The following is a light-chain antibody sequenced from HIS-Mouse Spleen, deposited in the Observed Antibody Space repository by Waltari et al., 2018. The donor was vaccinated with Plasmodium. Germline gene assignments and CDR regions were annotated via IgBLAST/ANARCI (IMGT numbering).Light chain of an antibody. CDR2: EGS. Sequence: QSALTQPASVSGSPGQSITISCTGTSSDVGSYNLVSWYQQHPGKAPKLRIYEGSKRSSGVSNRFAGSKSGNTASLTISGLQAEDEADYYCCSYAGSSTYVCGTGTKVTVL. CDR3: CSYAGSSTYV. CDR1: SSDVGSYNL. V-gene: IGLV2-23*01. J-gene: IGLJ1*01.